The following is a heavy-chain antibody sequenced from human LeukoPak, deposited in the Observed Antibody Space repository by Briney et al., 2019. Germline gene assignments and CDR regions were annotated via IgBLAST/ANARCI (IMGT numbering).Heavy chain of an antibody. CDR3: ARLTQPPYYDFWSGRRAFDP. CDR1: GGSFSGYY. Sequence: SETLSLTCAVYGGSFSGYYWSWIRQPPGKGLEWIGEINHGGSTNYNPSLKSRVTISVDTSKNQFSLKLSSVTAADTAVYYCARLTQPPYYDFWSGRRAFDPWGQGTLVTVSS. V-gene: IGHV4-34*01. J-gene: IGHJ5*02. CDR2: INHGGST. D-gene: IGHD3-3*01.